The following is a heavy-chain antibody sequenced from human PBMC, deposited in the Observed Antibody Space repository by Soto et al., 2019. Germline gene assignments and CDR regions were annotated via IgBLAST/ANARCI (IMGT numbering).Heavy chain of an antibody. CDR1: GGSISSYY. J-gene: IGHJ6*03. CDR3: ARHLAARLHYYYYYYMDV. CDR2: IYYSGST. Sequence: SETLSLTCTVSGGSISSYYWSWIRQPPGKGLEWIGYIYYSGSTNYNPSLKSRATISVDTSKNQFSLKLSSVTAADTAVYYCARHLAARLHYYYYYYMDVWGKGTTVTVSS. D-gene: IGHD6-6*01. V-gene: IGHV4-59*08.